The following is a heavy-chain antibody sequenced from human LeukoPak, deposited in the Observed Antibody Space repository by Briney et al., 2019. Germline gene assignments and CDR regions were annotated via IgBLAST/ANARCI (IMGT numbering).Heavy chain of an antibody. CDR2: IIPIFGTA. D-gene: IGHD2-15*01. CDR1: GGTFSSYA. V-gene: IGHV1-69*01. J-gene: IGHJ3*02. Sequence: SVKVSCKASGGTFSSYAISWVRQAPGQGLEWMGGIIPIFGTANYAQKFQGRVTITADESTSTAYIELSSLRSEDTAVYYCARKFVATIWGDAFDIWGQGTMVTVSS. CDR3: ARKFVATIWGDAFDI.